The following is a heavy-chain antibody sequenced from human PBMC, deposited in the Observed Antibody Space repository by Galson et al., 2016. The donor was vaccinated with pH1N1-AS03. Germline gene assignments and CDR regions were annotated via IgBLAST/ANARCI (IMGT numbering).Heavy chain of an antibody. CDR1: GFTFSDYY. CDR3: ATASTDLGYTSGWPGVFDH. CDR2: ISYTGTKM. D-gene: IGHD6-19*01. Sequence: SLRLSCAASGFTFSDYYMSWVRQAPGKGLEWVAYISYTGTKMYYAESVKGRFTISRDSAKNSLYLQMNSLRAEETAVYYCATASTDLGYTSGWPGVFDHWGQGTLVTVSS. J-gene: IGHJ4*02. V-gene: IGHV3-11*01.